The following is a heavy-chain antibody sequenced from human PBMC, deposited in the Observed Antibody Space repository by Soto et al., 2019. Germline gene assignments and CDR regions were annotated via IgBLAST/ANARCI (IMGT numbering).Heavy chain of an antibody. CDR1: GGSISSGDYY. Sequence: PSETLSLTCTVSGGSISSGDYYWSWIRQPPGKGLEWIGYIYYSGSTYYNPSLKSRVTISVDTSKNQFSLKLSSVTAADTAVYYCATGVGDTKLDSWGQAPPVTVSS. V-gene: IGHV4-30-4*01. CDR2: IYYSGST. J-gene: IGHJ4*02. CDR3: ATGVGDTKLDS. D-gene: IGHD1-26*01.